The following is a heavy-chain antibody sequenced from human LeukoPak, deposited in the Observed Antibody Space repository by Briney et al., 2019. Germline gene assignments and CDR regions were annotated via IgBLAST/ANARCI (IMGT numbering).Heavy chain of an antibody. Sequence: GSLRLSCAASGFTFRTYSMSWVRQAPGKGLEWVSAIRGSGGDTYYADSVKGRFTISRDNSKDTLSLQMNSLRAEDTAVYYCAREAIFDAFDIWGQGTVVTVSS. CDR2: IRGSGGDT. CDR3: AREAIFDAFDI. D-gene: IGHD2-21*01. CDR1: GFTFRTYS. J-gene: IGHJ3*02. V-gene: IGHV3-23*01.